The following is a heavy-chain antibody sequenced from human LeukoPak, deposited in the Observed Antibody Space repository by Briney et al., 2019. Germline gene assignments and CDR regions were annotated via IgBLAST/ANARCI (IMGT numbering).Heavy chain of an antibody. V-gene: IGHV4-34*01. D-gene: IGHD3-16*02. Sequence: SETLSLTCAVYGGSFSGYYWSWIRQPPGKGLEWIGEINHSGSTNYNPSLKGRVTISVDTSKNQFSLKLSSVTAADTAVYYCARVDYDYVWGSYRLDYWGQGTLVTVSS. CDR3: ARVDYDYVWGSYRLDY. CDR1: GGSFSGYY. CDR2: INHSGST. J-gene: IGHJ4*02.